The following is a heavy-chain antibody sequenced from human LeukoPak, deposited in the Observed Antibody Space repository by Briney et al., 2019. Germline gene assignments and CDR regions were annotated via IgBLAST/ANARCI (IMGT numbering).Heavy chain of an antibody. CDR2: INHSGST. D-gene: IGHD4-23*01. CDR3: ARPGYGYGGPPGYFDY. J-gene: IGHJ4*02. V-gene: IGHV4-34*01. Sequence: PSETLSLTCAVYGGSFSGYYWSWIRQPPGKGLEWIGEINHSGSTNYNPSLKSRVTISVDTSKNQFSLKLSSVTAADTAVYYCARPGYGYGGPPGYFDYWGQGTLVTVSS. CDR1: GGSFSGYY.